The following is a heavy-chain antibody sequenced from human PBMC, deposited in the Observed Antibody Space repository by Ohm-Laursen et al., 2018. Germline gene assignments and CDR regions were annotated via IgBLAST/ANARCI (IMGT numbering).Heavy chain of an antibody. Sequence: VASVKVSCKVSGYTLTEVFIHWVRQAPGKGLEWMGGFDPEHGETIYAQKFQGRVTMSEDISEETAYIELSSLRSEDTALYYCATDLRQGGLGATRYIAFDLWGPGTMVTVSS. V-gene: IGHV1-24*01. CDR3: ATDLRQGGLGATRYIAFDL. CDR2: FDPEHGET. D-gene: IGHD1-26*01. CDR1: GYTLTEVF. J-gene: IGHJ3*01.